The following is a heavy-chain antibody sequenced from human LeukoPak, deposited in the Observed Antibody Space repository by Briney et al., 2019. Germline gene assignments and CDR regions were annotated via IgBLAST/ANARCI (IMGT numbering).Heavy chain of an antibody. J-gene: IGHJ6*03. V-gene: IGHV1-2*02. Sequence: PWASVKVSCKASGYTFTGYYMHWVRQAPGQGLEWMGWINPNSGGTNYAQKFQGRVTMTRDTSISTAYMELSRLRSDDTAVYYCARGDSSSAHYYYYMDVWGKGTTVTVSS. CDR1: GYTFTGYY. CDR2: INPNSGGT. D-gene: IGHD6-6*01. CDR3: ARGDSSSAHYYYYMDV.